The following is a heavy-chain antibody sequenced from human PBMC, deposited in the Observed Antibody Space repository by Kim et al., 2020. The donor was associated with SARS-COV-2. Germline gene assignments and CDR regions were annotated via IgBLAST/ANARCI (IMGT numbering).Heavy chain of an antibody. CDR2: ISSSSSYI. Sequence: GGSLRLSCAASGFTFSSYSMNWVRQAPGKGLEWVSSISSSSSYIYYADSVKGRFTISRDNAKNSLYLQMNSLRAEDTAVYYCARVSPSVKVVTLGATFDYWGQGTLVTVSS. D-gene: IGHD2-21*02. CDR1: GFTFSSYS. J-gene: IGHJ4*02. V-gene: IGHV3-21*01. CDR3: ARVSPSVKVVTLGATFDY.